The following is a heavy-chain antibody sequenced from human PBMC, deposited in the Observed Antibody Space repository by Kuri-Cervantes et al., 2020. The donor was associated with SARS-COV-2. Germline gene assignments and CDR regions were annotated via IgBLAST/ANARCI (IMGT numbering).Heavy chain of an antibody. CDR1: GFTFSSYA. Sequence: GESLKISCSASGFTFSSYAMHWVRQAPGKGLEWVSGITGSSGVSTYYADSVKGRFTISRDNSKNTLYLQMNSLRAEDTALYYCAKDLYFSGWGQGTLVTVSS. CDR2: ITGSSGVST. CDR3: AKDLYFSG. D-gene: IGHD3-16*01. J-gene: IGHJ4*02. V-gene: IGHV3-23*01.